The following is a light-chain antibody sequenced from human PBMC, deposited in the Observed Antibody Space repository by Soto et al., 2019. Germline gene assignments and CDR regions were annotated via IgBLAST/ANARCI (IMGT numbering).Light chain of an antibody. CDR2: DAS. V-gene: IGKV1-5*01. Sequence: DIQMTQSPSTLSASVGDRVTITCRASQSISSWLAWYQQKPGKVPKLLIYDASSLQSGVSSRLSGSASGTEFILTISSLQPDDFATYYCQQYRTFGQGTKVDIK. J-gene: IGKJ1*01. CDR3: QQYRT. CDR1: QSISSW.